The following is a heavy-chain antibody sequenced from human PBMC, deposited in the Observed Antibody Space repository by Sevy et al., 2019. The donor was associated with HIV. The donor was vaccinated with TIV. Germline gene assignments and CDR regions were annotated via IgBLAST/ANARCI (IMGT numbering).Heavy chain of an antibody. V-gene: IGHV7-4-1*02. Sequence: ASVKVSCKASGYTFTTFGMNWVRQAPGQGLEWMGWINTNTGNPTYAQGFTGRFVFSLDTSVSTAYLQISSLKAEDTAVYFCARDPPRGGSGERFDFWGQGTLVTVSS. D-gene: IGHD2-15*01. J-gene: IGHJ4*02. CDR2: INTNTGNP. CDR3: ARDPPRGGSGERFDF. CDR1: GYTFTTFG.